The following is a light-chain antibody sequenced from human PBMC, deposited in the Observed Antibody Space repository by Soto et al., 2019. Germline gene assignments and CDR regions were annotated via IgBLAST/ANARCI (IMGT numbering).Light chain of an antibody. Sequence: EVEMTQSPATLSVSPGERATLSCRASQSVSNNLAWYQQKPGQAPRLLISGASTRATGIPARFSGSGSGTEFTLTISSVQSEDFAVYYCQQFNTWPETFGPGTKVDI. V-gene: IGKV3-15*01. CDR3: QQFNTWPET. J-gene: IGKJ3*01. CDR1: QSVSNN. CDR2: GAS.